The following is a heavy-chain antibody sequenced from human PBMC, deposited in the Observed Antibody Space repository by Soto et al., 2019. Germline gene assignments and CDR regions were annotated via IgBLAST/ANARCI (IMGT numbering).Heavy chain of an antibody. D-gene: IGHD3-10*01. V-gene: IGHV1-3*05. J-gene: IGHJ4*02. CDR1: GYTFTSYA. CDR3: ARGGPPIDY. CDR2: INAGNGNT. Sequence: QVQLVQSGAEEKKPGASVKVSCKASGYTFTSYAMNWVRQAPGQRLEWMGWINAGNGNTKYSQKFQGRVTITRDTSASTDYMELSSLRSEDTAVYYCARGGPPIDYWGQGTLVTVSS.